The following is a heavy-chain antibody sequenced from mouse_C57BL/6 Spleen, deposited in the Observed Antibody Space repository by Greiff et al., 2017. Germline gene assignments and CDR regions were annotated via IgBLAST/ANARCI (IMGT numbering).Heavy chain of an antibody. CDR2: INPSSGYT. CDR3: SRGGYGRSYGFAY. Sequence: VQLQQSGAELAKPGASVKLSCKASGYTFTSYWMHWVKQRPGQGLEWIGYINPSSGYTKYNQKFKDKATLTADKSSSTAYMQLSSLTYEDSAVYYCSRGGYGRSYGFAYWGQGTLVTVSA. D-gene: IGHD1-1*01. V-gene: IGHV1-7*01. CDR1: GYTFTSYW. J-gene: IGHJ3*01.